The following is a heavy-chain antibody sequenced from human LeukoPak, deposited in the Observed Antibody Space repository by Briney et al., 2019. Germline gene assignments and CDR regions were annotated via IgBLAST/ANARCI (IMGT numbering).Heavy chain of an antibody. V-gene: IGHV4-39*01. Sequence: PSETLSLTCTVSGGSVSSTTYYWSWIRQPPGKGLEWIASINNSGSPYYNPSLKSRDTITVDTSENQLSLKLSSVTAADTAVYYCARYVVYGSGKYYFDYWGQGTLVTVSS. J-gene: IGHJ4*02. CDR2: INNSGSP. CDR1: GGSVSSTTYY. CDR3: ARYVVYGSGKYYFDY. D-gene: IGHD3-10*01.